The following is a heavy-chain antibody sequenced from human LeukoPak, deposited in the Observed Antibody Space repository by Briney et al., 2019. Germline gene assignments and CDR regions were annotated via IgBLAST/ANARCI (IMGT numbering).Heavy chain of an antibody. CDR3: ARGRPFDY. V-gene: IGHV3-53*01. CDR1: GFSVSGTY. CDR2: IYSGGGI. J-gene: IGHJ4*02. Sequence: GGSLRLSCAASGFSVSGTYMNWVRQAPGKGLEWVSVIYSGGGIYYADSVQGRFTISRDNSQNTLYLQMNSLRAEDTAVYYCARGRPFDYWGQGTLVTVSS.